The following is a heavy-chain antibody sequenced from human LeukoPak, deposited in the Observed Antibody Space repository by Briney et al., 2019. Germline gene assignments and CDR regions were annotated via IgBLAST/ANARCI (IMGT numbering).Heavy chain of an antibody. Sequence: PGGSLRLSCAASGFTFNSYSMNWVRQAPGKGLEWVSYISSSSSTIYYADSVKGRFTISRDNAKNSLYLQMNSLRAEDTAVYYCARERSDYYGSGSYEYWGQGTLVTVSS. CDR3: ARERSDYYGSGSYEY. V-gene: IGHV3-48*01. CDR2: ISSSSSTI. D-gene: IGHD3-10*01. J-gene: IGHJ4*02. CDR1: GFTFNSYS.